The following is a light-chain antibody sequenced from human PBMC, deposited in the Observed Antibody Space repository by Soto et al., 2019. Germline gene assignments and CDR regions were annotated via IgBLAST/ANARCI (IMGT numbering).Light chain of an antibody. CDR1: QGISKY. V-gene: IGKV1-27*01. CDR2: AAS. J-gene: IGKJ1*01. Sequence: DIQMTQSPSSLSASVGDRVTITGRASQGISKYLAWYQQKPGKVPKLLIYAASTFQSGVPSRFRGSASGTDFPLTISSLQAEDVATYYSQKYNSAPQTFGQGTKVGIK. CDR3: QKYNSAPQT.